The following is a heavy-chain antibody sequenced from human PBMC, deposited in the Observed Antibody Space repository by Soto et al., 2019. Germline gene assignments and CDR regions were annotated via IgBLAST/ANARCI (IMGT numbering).Heavy chain of an antibody. CDR2: IIPIFGTA. D-gene: IGHD6-6*01. V-gene: IGHV1-69*06. Sequence: ASVKVSCKASGCTFSSYAISWVRQAPGQGLEWMGGIIPIFGTANYAQKFQGRVTITADKSTSTAYMELSSLRSEDTAVYYCAVSSSGTLSPYYYGMDVWGQGTTVTVSS. CDR3: AVSSSGTLSPYYYGMDV. J-gene: IGHJ6*02. CDR1: GCTFSSYA.